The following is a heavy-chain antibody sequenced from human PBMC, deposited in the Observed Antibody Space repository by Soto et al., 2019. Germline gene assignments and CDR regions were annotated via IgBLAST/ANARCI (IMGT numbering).Heavy chain of an antibody. J-gene: IGHJ3*02. CDR1: GFSLSTSGVG. V-gene: IGHV2-5*02. CDR2: IYWDDDK. Sequence: QITLKESGPPLVKPTQTLTLTCTFSGFSLSTSGVGVGWIRQPPGKALEWLALIYWDDDKRYSPSLKSRLTITKXTXKXXVVLTMTNMDPVDTATYYCAHSRTPLKIPIDAFDIWGQGTMVTVSS. D-gene: IGHD2-21*01. CDR3: AHSRTPLKIPIDAFDI.